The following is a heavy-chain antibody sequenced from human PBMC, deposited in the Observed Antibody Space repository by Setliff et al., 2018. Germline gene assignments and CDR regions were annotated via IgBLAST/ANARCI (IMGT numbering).Heavy chain of an antibody. CDR1: GYTFTYYG. D-gene: IGHD6-19*01. J-gene: IGHJ4*02. V-gene: IGHV1-18*01. Sequence: WASVKVSCKASGYTFTYYGVTWVRQAPGQGLEWMGWIGAYNGNTYNAHKFQGRVTMTSDTSTSTVYMELRSLRSDDTAVYYCARVTIAVAGYFDFWGQGTLVTVSS. CDR2: IGAYNGNT. CDR3: ARVTIAVAGYFDF.